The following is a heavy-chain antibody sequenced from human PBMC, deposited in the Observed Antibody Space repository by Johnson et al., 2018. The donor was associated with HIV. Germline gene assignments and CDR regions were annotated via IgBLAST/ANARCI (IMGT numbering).Heavy chain of an antibody. Sequence: VQLVESGGGLIQPGGSLRLSCAVSGFTFSDYEMNWVRQAPGKGLEWVSGISVTGGSTYYADSVKGRFTISRDNSKNTLYLQMNSLRAEDTALYYCAKAVDTAMTDAFDVWGQGTMVTVTS. CDR2: ISVTGGST. J-gene: IGHJ3*01. CDR3: AKAVDTAMTDAFDV. V-gene: IGHV3-23*04. CDR1: GFTFSDYE. D-gene: IGHD5-18*01.